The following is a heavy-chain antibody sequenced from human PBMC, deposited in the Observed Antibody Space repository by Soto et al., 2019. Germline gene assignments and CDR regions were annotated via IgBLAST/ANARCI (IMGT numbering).Heavy chain of an antibody. V-gene: IGHV4-30-2*01. CDR1: GGSISSGGYS. CDR2: IYHSGST. J-gene: IGHJ2*01. CDR3: ARRAVTGGWYFDL. Sequence: QLQLQESGSGLVKPSQTLSLTCAVSGGSISSGGYSWSWIRQPPGKGLEWIGYIYHSGSTYYNPSLKSRVTISVDRAKNQFSLKLSSVTAADTAVYYCARRAVTGGWYFDLWSRGTLVTVSS. D-gene: IGHD2-21*02.